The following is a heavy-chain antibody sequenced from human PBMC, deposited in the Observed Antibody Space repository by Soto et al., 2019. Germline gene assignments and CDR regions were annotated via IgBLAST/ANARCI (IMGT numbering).Heavy chain of an antibody. J-gene: IGHJ4*02. Sequence: ASVKVSCKASGYSFTNYGIVWVRQAPGQGLEWMGWVSAYNGKTAYAQKVRGRVTMTTDTSTSTAYMELRSLGSDDTAVYYCARGGGGYSYGYDYWGLGTLVTVSS. CDR3: ARGGGGYSYGYDY. V-gene: IGHV1-18*01. D-gene: IGHD5-18*01. CDR1: GYSFTNYG. CDR2: VSAYNGKT.